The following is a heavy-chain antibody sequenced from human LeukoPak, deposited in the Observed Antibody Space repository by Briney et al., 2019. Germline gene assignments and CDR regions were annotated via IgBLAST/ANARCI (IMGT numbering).Heavy chain of an antibody. CDR2: IDTAGVT. J-gene: IGHJ6*02. Sequence: GGSLRLSCAGSGFTFSSYDMHWVRQAAGKGLEWVAAIDTAGVTYYPGSVRGRFTISGENAKNSFFLQMNSLRAGDTAVYYCARGGYFGSGPMDVWGQGTTVTVSS. CDR3: ARGGYFGSGPMDV. CDR1: GFTFSSYD. D-gene: IGHD3-10*01. V-gene: IGHV3-13*04.